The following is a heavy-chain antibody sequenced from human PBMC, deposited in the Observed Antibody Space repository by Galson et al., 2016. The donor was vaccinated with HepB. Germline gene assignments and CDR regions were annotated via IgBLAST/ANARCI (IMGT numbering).Heavy chain of an antibody. V-gene: IGHV5-51*01. CDR3: AGFGGCSSTACNWIDP. CDR2: IYPGDSDT. J-gene: IGHJ5*02. CDR1: GSTFPNYW. D-gene: IGHD2-2*01. Sequence: QSGAEVKKPGESLTISCKGSGSTFPNYWIAWVRQMPGKGLEWMGTIYPGDSDTRYSPSFQGQVTISVDKTISTAYLQWSSLKASDTAIYYCAGFGGCSSTACNWIDPWGQGTLVTVSS.